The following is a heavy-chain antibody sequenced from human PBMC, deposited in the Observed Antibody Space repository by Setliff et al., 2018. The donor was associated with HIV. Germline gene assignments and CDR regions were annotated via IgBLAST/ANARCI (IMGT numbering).Heavy chain of an antibody. CDR2: MNPGSRNT. V-gene: IGHV1-8*02. CDR3: ARARTDHYDRGRRSHYYIDV. Sequence: ASVKVSCKPSGYTFTNYDINWVRQAAGQGLEWMGWMNPGSRNTGYVQRLEGSVTMTWDTSISTAYMELNNVKFEDTAVYYCARARTDHYDRGRRSHYYIDVWARGATVTVSS. CDR1: GYTFTNYD. J-gene: IGHJ6*03. D-gene: IGHD3-22*01.